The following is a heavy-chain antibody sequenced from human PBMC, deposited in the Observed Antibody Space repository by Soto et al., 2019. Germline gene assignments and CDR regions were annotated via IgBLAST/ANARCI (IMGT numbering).Heavy chain of an antibody. D-gene: IGHD7-27*01. CDR3: ARRWGYSFGY. CDR2: IYYSGST. CDR1: GGSISSYY. V-gene: IGHV4-39*01. J-gene: IGHJ4*02. Sequence: QLQLQESGPGLVKPSETLSLTCTVSGGSISSYYWGWIRRPPGKGLEWIGSIYYSGSTYYNPSLKSRVTISVDTSKNQFSPTLCSVTAADPAVYYCARRWGYSFGYWGQGTLVTVSS.